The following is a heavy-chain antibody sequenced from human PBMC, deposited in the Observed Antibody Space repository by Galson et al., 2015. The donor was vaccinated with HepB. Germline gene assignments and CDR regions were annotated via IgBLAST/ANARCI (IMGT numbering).Heavy chain of an antibody. D-gene: IGHD5-12*01. CDR3: ARENWGYDSSGGYYGMDV. CDR1: GYTFTGYY. CDR2: INPNSGGT. Sequence: SVKVSCKASGYTFTGYYMHWVRQAPGQGLEWMGWINPNSGGTNYAQKFQGWVTMTRDTSISTAYMELSRLRSDDTAVYYCARENWGYDSSGGYYGMDVWGQGTTVTVSS. V-gene: IGHV1-2*04. J-gene: IGHJ6*02.